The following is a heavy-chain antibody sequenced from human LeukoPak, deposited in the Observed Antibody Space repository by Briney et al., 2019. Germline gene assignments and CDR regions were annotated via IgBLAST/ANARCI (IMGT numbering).Heavy chain of an antibody. CDR1: GGSISSSSYY. J-gene: IGHJ5*02. CDR2: IYYSGST. D-gene: IGHD3-10*01. Sequence: SETLSLTCTVSGGSISSSSYYWGWIRQPPGKGLEWIGSIYYSGSTYYNPSLKSRVTISVDTSKNQFSLKLSSVTAADTAVYYCARLSPLWFGELLHNWFDPWGQGTLVTVSS. CDR3: ARLSPLWFGELLHNWFDP. V-gene: IGHV4-39*01.